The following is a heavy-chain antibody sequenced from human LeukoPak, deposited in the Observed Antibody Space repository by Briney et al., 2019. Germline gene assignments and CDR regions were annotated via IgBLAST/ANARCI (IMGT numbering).Heavy chain of an antibody. Sequence: SETLSLTRAVYGGSFSSYYWSWIRQPPGKGLEWIGYIYYSGSTNYNPSLKSRVTISVDTSKNQFSLKLSSVTAADTAVYYCARSSQWLVPGYFDYWGQGTLVTVSS. D-gene: IGHD6-19*01. J-gene: IGHJ4*02. CDR1: GGSFSSYY. CDR3: ARSSQWLVPGYFDY. V-gene: IGHV4-59*01. CDR2: IYYSGST.